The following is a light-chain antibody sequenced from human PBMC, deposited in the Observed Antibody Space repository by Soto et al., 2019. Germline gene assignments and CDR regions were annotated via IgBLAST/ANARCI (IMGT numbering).Light chain of an antibody. J-gene: IGKJ1*01. Sequence: DIVLTQSPGTLSLSPGERATLSCRASQSVSSSYLAWYQQKPGQAPRLLIYGASSRATGIPDRFSGGGSGTDFTLTISRLEPEDFVVYYCQHYGPSPTWTFGQGTKVEIK. CDR2: GAS. CDR1: QSVSSSY. V-gene: IGKV3-20*01. CDR3: QHYGPSPTWT.